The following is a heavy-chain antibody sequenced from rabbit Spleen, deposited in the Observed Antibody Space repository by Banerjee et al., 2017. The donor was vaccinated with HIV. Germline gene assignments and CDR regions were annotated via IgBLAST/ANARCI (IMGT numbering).Heavy chain of an antibody. V-gene: IGHV1S45*01. CDR1: GFSFSGTYW. D-gene: IGHD2-1*01. J-gene: IGHJ3*01. CDR2: TAAGNSGST. Sequence: QQQLEESGGDLVKPGGTLTLTCTASGFSFSGTYWVCWVRQAPGKGLEWIACTAAGNSGSTAYASWAKGRFTISKTSSTTVDLKMTSLTAADTATYFCARDGVYGDYSTGDLWGQGTLVTVS. CDR3: ARDGVYGDYSTGDL.